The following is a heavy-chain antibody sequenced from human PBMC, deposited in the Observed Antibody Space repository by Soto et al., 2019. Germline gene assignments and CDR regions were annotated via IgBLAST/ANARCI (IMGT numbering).Heavy chain of an antibody. CDR2: IYHSGRT. J-gene: IGHJ6*03. Sequence: SETLSLTCTVSGGSINSYYWSWIRQPPGKGLEWIGYIYHSGRTKYNPSLKSRVTISVDTSKNQLSLKLSSVTAADTAVYYCARVVSNYDYYYYMDVWGKGTTVTVSS. D-gene: IGHD4-4*01. CDR3: ARVVSNYDYYYYMDV. V-gene: IGHV4-59*01. CDR1: GGSINSYY.